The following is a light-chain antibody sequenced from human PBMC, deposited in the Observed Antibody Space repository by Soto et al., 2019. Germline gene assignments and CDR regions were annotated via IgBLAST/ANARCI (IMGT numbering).Light chain of an antibody. CDR3: AEWDDILNGYV. V-gene: IGLV1-44*01. Sequence: QSVLTQPPSASGTPVQRVTISCSGISSNIESNTVTWYQQLPGTAPKLVIYSNYDRPSGVPDRFSGSTSGTSASLVIRGLQSEDEADYYCAEWDDILNGYVFGGGTKVTVL. CDR1: SSNIESNT. CDR2: SNY. J-gene: IGLJ1*01.